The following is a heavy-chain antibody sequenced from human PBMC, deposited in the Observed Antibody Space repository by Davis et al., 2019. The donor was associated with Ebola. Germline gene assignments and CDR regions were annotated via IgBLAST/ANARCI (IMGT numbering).Heavy chain of an antibody. Sequence: PSETLSLTCAVYVDSLSGYYWHWIRQPPGKGLEWIGEINYSESTNYNPSLKGRITISVDTSKNQFSLKMRSVSAADTAVYYCARVRAVAGNFDLWDRGTLVTVSS. D-gene: IGHD6-19*01. J-gene: IGHJ2*01. CDR2: INYSEST. CDR3: ARVRAVAGNFDL. V-gene: IGHV4-34*01. CDR1: VDSLSGYY.